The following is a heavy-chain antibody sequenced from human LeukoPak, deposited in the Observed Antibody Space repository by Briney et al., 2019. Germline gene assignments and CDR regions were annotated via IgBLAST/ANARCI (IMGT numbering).Heavy chain of an antibody. CDR3: ARVGLRYCSSISCRDFDY. D-gene: IGHD2-2*01. Sequence: ASVKVSCKASGYTFTSYDINWVRQATGQGLEWMGWMNPNSGNTCYAQKFQGRVTMTRNTSISTAYMELSSLRSEDTAVYYCARVGLRYCSSISCRDFDYWGQGTLVTVSS. CDR1: GYTFTSYD. V-gene: IGHV1-8*01. CDR2: MNPNSGNT. J-gene: IGHJ4*02.